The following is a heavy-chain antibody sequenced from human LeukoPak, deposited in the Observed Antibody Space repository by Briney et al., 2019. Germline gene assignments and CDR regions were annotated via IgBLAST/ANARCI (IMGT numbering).Heavy chain of an antibody. CDR2: IYYSGST. V-gene: IGHV4-59*01. CDR3: ARSLGRYFHY. J-gene: IGHJ4*02. Sequence: PSETLSLTCTVSGGSISSYYWSWIRQPPGKGLEWIGYIYYSGSTNYNPSLKSRVTISVDTSKNQFSLKLSPVTAADTAVYYCARSLGRYFHYWGQGTLVTVSS. D-gene: IGHD7-27*01. CDR1: GGSISSYY.